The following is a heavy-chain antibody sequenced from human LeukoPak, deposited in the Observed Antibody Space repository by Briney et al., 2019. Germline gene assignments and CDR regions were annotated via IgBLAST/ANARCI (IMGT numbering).Heavy chain of an antibody. J-gene: IGHJ5*02. CDR3: ARLPRGIAARPGWFDP. CDR1: GYSFTSYW. V-gene: IGHV5-51*01. D-gene: IGHD6-6*01. Sequence: GESLKISCKGSGYSFTSYWIGWVRQMPGKGLEWMGIIYPGDSDTRYSPSFQGQVTISADKSISTPYLQWSSLKASDTAMYYCARLPRGIAARPGWFDPWGQGTLVTVSS. CDR2: IYPGDSDT.